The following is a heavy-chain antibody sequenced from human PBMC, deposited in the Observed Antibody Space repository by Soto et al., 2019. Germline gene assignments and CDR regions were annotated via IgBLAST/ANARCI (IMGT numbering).Heavy chain of an antibody. CDR3: ARDVWFGMYYFDY. CDR1: GGSFSGYY. CDR2: INHSGST. J-gene: IGHJ4*02. Sequence: PSETLSLTCAVYGGSFSGYYWSWIRQPPGKGLEWIGEINHSGSTNYNPSLKSRVTISVDTSKNQFSLKLSSVTAADTAVYYCARDVWFGMYYFDYWGQGTLVTVSS. V-gene: IGHV4-34*01. D-gene: IGHD3-10*01.